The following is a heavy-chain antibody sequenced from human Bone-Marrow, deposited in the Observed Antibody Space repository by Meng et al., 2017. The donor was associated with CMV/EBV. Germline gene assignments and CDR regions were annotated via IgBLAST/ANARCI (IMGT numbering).Heavy chain of an antibody. Sequence: ASVKVSCKASGYTFTNSDINWVRQATGQGLEWMGWMNPNSGNTGYAQKFQGRVTMTRNTSISTAYMELSSLRSEDTAVYYCARGNSAKYYYGMDVWGQGTTVTVSS. D-gene: IGHD5-24*01. CDR3: ARGNSAKYYYGMDV. CDR1: GYTFTNSD. CDR2: MNPNSGNT. J-gene: IGHJ6*02. V-gene: IGHV1-8*01.